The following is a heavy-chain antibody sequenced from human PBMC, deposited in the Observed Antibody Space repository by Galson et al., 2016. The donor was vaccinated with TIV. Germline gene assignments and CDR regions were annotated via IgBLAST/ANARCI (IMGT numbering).Heavy chain of an antibody. V-gene: IGHV1-2*02. D-gene: IGHD5-18*01. CDR1: GYPFTAYY. Sequence: SVKVSCKASGYPFTAYYIHWVRQAPGQGPEWMGWINPNGDDTNYAQRFQGRVSMTRDTSISTAYMELSRLRSDDTVVFFCARGFNYGFDFYYGMDVWDQGTTVTVSS. CDR2: INPNGDDT. CDR3: ARGFNYGFDFYYGMDV. J-gene: IGHJ6*02.